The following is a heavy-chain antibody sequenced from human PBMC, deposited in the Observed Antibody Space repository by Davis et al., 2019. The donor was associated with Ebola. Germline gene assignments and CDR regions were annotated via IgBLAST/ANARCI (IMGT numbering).Heavy chain of an antibody. Sequence: PSETLSLTCTVSGYSISSGYYWGWIRQPPGKGLEWIGSIYHSGSTYYNPSLKSRVTISVDTSKNQFSLKLSSVTAADTAVYYCARAYYDSSGYYSNGAFDIWGQGTMVTVSS. J-gene: IGHJ3*02. D-gene: IGHD3-22*01. CDR3: ARAYYDSSGYYSNGAFDI. CDR1: GYSISSGYY. CDR2: IYHSGST. V-gene: IGHV4-38-2*02.